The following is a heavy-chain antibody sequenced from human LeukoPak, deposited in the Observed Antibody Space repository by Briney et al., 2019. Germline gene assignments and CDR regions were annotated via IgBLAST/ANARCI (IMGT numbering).Heavy chain of an antibody. CDR1: GGSSSGYY. CDR2: INHSGGT. D-gene: IGHD3-9*01. CDR3: ARVASSYDILTGYYPYYYMDV. Sequence: TSETLSLTCAVYGGSSSGYYWSWIRQTPGKGLEWIGKINHSGGTKYNPSLKSRVTMSVDTSKNQFSLKLSSVTAADTAVYYCARVASSYDILTGYYPYYYMDVWGKGTTVTVSS. V-gene: IGHV4-34*01. J-gene: IGHJ6*03.